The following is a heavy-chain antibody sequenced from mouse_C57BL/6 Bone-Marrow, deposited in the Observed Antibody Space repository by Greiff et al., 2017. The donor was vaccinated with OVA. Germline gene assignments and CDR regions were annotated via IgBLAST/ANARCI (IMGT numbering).Heavy chain of an antibody. CDR3: ARDGSPLFDY. D-gene: IGHD1-1*02. J-gene: IGHJ2*01. Sequence: EVQVVESGGGLVKPGGSLKLSCAASGFTFSSYAMSWVRQTPEQRLEWVATISDGGSYTYYPDNVKGRSTISRDNAKNNLYLQMSHLKSEDTAMYYCARDGSPLFDYWGQGTTLTVSS. CDR2: ISDGGSYT. CDR1: GFTFSSYA. V-gene: IGHV5-4*01.